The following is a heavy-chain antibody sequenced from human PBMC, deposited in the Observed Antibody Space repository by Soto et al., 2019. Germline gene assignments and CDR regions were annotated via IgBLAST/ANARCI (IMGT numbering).Heavy chain of an antibody. Sequence: QVQLVQSGAEVKKPGASVKVSCKASGYTFINYDINWVRQAPVQGLEWVGWMNPDSGNTGYAQNFQGRVTMTWNTSISSVYMELSSLTSEDTAVYYCARRRGSNGWFDLWGQGTLVTVSS. CDR1: GYTFINYD. CDR3: ARRRGSNGWFDL. CDR2: MNPDSGNT. D-gene: IGHD2-8*01. V-gene: IGHV1-8*01. J-gene: IGHJ5*02.